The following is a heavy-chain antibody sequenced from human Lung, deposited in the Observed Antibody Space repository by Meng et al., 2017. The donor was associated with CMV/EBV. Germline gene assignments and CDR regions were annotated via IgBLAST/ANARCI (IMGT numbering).Heavy chain of an antibody. CDR3: ATIAAAERNGMDV. J-gene: IGHJ6*02. V-gene: IGHV4-34*01. D-gene: IGHD6-13*01. CDR1: GGSFSGYY. Sequence: SETXSLXCAVYGGSFSGYYWSWIRQPPGKGLEWIGEINHSGSTNYNPSLKSRVTISVDTSKNQFSLKLSSVTAADTAVYYCATIAAAERNGMDVWGQGPTVTVSS. CDR2: INHSGST.